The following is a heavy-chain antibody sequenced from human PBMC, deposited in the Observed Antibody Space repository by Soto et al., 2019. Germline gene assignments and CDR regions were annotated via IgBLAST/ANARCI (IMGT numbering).Heavy chain of an antibody. D-gene: IGHD3-9*01. Sequence: GGSLRLSCAASGFTFSSYGMHWVRQAPGKGLEWVAVISYDGSNKYYADSVKGRFTISRDNSKNTLYLQMNSPRAEDTAVYYCAKDYYDILTGYPLGYFDYWGQGTLVTVSS. J-gene: IGHJ4*02. V-gene: IGHV3-30*18. CDR1: GFTFSSYG. CDR2: ISYDGSNK. CDR3: AKDYYDILTGYPLGYFDY.